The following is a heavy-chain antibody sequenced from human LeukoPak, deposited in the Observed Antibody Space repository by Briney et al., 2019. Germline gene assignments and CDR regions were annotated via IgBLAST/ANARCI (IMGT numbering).Heavy chain of an antibody. Sequence: PSETLSLTCTVSGGSISTFYWSWIRQRPGKGLEWIGCIYYSGTTNYNPSLKSRVTISVDMSKSQFSLNLSSVTAADTALYYCARHGPLYDIWSAQFYFDYWGQGTLVAVSS. D-gene: IGHD3-3*01. CDR3: ARHGPLYDIWSAQFYFDY. J-gene: IGHJ4*02. CDR1: GGSISTFY. V-gene: IGHV4-59*08. CDR2: IYYSGTT.